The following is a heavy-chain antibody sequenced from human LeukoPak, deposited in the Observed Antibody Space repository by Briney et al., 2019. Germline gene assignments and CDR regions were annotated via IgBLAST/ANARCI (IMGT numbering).Heavy chain of an antibody. Sequence: SETLSLTCTVSGGSISTYYWSWIRQPPGKGLEWIGYIYYTGSTSYNPSLKSRVTMSLDASKNQFSLELNSVTPADTAVYYCARQTGSGLFILPGGQGTLVTVSS. CDR1: GGSISTYY. CDR3: ARQTGSGLFILP. CDR2: IYYTGST. J-gene: IGHJ4*02. D-gene: IGHD3/OR15-3a*01. V-gene: IGHV4-59*01.